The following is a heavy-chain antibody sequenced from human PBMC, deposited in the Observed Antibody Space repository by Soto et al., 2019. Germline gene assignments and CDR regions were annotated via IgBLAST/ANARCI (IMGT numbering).Heavy chain of an antibody. V-gene: IGHV2-5*01. CDR2: IYWNDDK. J-gene: IGHJ6*02. CDR1: GFSLSTSGVA. Sequence: SGPTLVNPTQTLTLTCTFSGFSLSTSGVAINWIRQPPGKALEWLALIYWNDDKRYSPSLKSRLTITKDTSKDQVVLTMTTMDPEDTATYYCAQRIRVRGVYAMDVWGQGTTVTVSS. D-gene: IGHD3-10*01. CDR3: AQRIRVRGVYAMDV.